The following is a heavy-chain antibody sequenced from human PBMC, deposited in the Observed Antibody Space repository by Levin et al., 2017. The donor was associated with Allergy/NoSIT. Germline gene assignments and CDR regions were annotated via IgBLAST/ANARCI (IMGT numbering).Heavy chain of an antibody. CDR3: ARDPGGGTVTYGYFDT. J-gene: IGHJ5*02. D-gene: IGHD4-17*01. V-gene: IGHV1-18*01. CDR1: DYSFTSYG. CDR2: ISGHNGDT. Sequence: ASVKVSCKASDYSFTSYGISWVRQAPGQGLEWMGWISGHNGDTKYAQNLRDRVTVTSDTSTNTAHMELRSLRSDDTAVYYCARDPGGGTVTYGYFDTWGQGTLVTVSS.